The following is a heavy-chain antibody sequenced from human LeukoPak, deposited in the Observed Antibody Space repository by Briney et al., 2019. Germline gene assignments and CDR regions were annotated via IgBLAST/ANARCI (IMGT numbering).Heavy chain of an antibody. CDR3: ARGGRR. J-gene: IGHJ4*02. CDR1: GFTFSDYS. V-gene: IGHV3-21*01. Sequence: GGSLRLSCAASGFTFSDYSMNWVRQAPGKGLDWVSSISSSSSSIYCADSVKGRFTISRDNAENSLYLQMNSLRVEDTAIYYCARGGRRWGQGTLVTVSS. CDR2: ISSSSSSI.